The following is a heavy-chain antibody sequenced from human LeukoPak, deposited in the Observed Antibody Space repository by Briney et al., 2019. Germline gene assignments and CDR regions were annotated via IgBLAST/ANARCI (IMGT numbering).Heavy chain of an antibody. J-gene: IGHJ6*03. D-gene: IGHD6-13*01. V-gene: IGHV4-4*09. Sequence: SETLSLTCTVSGGSISGYYWSWLRQPPGKGLEWIGYIYHSGFTDYNPSLKSRVTISVDTSRNQFSLKLSSVTAADTAVYYCARLYSSSWYDLRYYMDVWGKGTTVTVSS. CDR2: IYHSGFT. CDR3: ARLYSSSWYDLRYYMDV. CDR1: GGSISGYY.